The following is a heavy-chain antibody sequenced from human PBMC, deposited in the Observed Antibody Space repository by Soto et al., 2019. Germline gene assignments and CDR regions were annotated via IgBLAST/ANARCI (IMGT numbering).Heavy chain of an antibody. D-gene: IGHD1-1*01. CDR3: AHRVTSSTNYNVGWFDP. V-gene: IGHV2-5*02. CDR1: GLSLSTPGVG. Sequence: QITLKESGPALMEPTQTLTLTCSFSGLSLSTPGVGVGWLRQAPGKALECLAIIYWDNDKRYNPSLKTRLTITKXPSXNXEVLTMTYMEPVDTAIYYCAHRVTSSTNYNVGWFDPWGQGTLVTVS. CDR2: IYWDNDK. J-gene: IGHJ5*02.